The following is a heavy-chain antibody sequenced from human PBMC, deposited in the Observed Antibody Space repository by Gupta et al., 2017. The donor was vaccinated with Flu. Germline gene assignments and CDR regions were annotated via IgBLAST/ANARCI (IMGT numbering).Heavy chain of an antibody. J-gene: IGHJ2*01. CDR2: IYYSGST. Sequence: QVQLQESGPGLVKPSETLSLTCTVSGGSISSYYWSWIRQPPGKGLEWIGYIYYSGSTNYNPSLKSRVTISVDTSKNQFSLKLSSVTAADTAVYYCARVGRWLQSNWYFDLWGRGTLVTVSS. D-gene: IGHD5-12*01. V-gene: IGHV4-59*01. CDR3: ARVGRWLQSNWYFDL. CDR1: GGSISSYY.